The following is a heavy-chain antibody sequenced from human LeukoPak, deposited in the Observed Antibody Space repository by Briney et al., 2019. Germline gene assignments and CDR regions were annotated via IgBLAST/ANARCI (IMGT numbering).Heavy chain of an antibody. CDR3: ATGPYSGSPRCY. CDR2: FDPEDGET. J-gene: IGHJ4*02. V-gene: IGHV1-24*01. CDR1: GYTLTELS. D-gene: IGHD1-26*01. Sequence: GASVRVSCTVSGYTLTELSMHWVRQAPGKGREGMGGFDPEDGETIYAQRFQGRVTMTEDTSTDTAYMELSSLRSEDTAVYYCATGPYSGSPRCYWGQGTLVTVSS.